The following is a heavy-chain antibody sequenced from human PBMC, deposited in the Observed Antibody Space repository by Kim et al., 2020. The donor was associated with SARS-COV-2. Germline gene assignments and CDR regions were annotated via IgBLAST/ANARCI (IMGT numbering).Heavy chain of an antibody. V-gene: IGHV3-7*01. Sequence: GGSLRLSFAASGFTFSSYWMSWVRQAPGKGLEWVANIKQDGSEKYYVDSVKGRFTISRDNAKNSLYLQMNSLRAEDTAVYYCAREGGGYGDYEFLGYDYWGQGTLVTVSS. CDR2: IKQDGSEK. CDR3: AREGGGYGDYEFLGYDY. J-gene: IGHJ4*02. D-gene: IGHD4-17*01. CDR1: GFTFSSYW.